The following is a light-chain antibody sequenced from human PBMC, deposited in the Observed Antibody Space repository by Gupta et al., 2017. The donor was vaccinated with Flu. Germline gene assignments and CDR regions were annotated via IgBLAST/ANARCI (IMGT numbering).Light chain of an antibody. V-gene: IGKV3-20*01. CDR3: QQFGSSPYT. J-gene: IGKJ2*01. Sequence: ERVTSTCSPRQSISHNYLAWYQQKLGQPPRLLIYLASNRATGTPDRFSGSGSGTDFTLTISRVEPEDVGVYYCQQFGSSPYTFGQGSKLEIK. CDR2: LAS. CDR1: QSISHNY.